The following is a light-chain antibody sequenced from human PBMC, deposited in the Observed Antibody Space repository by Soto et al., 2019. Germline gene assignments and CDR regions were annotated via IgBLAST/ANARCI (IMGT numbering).Light chain of an antibody. Sequence: DIQMTQSPSSLSASVGDRVTITCQASQDISNYLNWYQQKPGKAPKLVIYDASNLETGVPSRFSGSGSGTDFNFTISSLQPEDIATYYCQQYDNLPLTFGGGTKVEIK. V-gene: IGKV1-33*01. CDR2: DAS. CDR3: QQYDNLPLT. J-gene: IGKJ4*01. CDR1: QDISNY.